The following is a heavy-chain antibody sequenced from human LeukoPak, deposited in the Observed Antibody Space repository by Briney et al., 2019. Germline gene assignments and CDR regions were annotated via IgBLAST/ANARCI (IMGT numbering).Heavy chain of an antibody. V-gene: IGHV3-30-3*01. Sequence: PGGSLRLSCEASGFTFSNYVIHWVRQAPGKGLEWLAVISYDGINKYYADSVEGRFTISRDHSKTTVDLQMDSLGGADTAVYYFARVPTYYNWDVGGRGPRV. J-gene: IGHJ6*03. CDR2: ISYDGINK. CDR1: GFTFSNYV. CDR3: ARVPTYYNWDV.